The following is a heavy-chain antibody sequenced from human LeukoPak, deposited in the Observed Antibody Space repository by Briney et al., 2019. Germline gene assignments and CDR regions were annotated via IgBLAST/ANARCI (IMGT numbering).Heavy chain of an antibody. CDR1: GGSISSYY. D-gene: IGHD1-26*01. CDR3: ARQGDPSYFKDGRRWFDP. J-gene: IGHJ5*02. Sequence: SEILSLTCTVSGGSISSYYWSWIRQPPGKGLEWIGYIYYSGSTNYNPSLKSRVTISVDTSKNQFSLKLSSVTAADTAVYYCARQGDPSYFKDGRRWFDPWGQGTLVTVSS. V-gene: IGHV4-59*08. CDR2: IYYSGST.